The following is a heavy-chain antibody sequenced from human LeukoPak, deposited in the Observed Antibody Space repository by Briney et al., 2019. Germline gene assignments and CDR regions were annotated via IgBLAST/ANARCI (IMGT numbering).Heavy chain of an antibody. V-gene: IGHV3-30-3*01. CDR2: ISYGGGNK. Sequence: GGSLRCPCAASGFTFSRYAMSWVRQAPGKGLEWMTLISYGGGNKHYADSVKGRFTISRDNSKNTLYLQMNSVRADDTAVYYCARGVEYSIGGTDYRGQGALVTVAS. CDR3: ARGVEYSIGGTDY. CDR1: GFTFSRYA. J-gene: IGHJ4*02. D-gene: IGHD1-14*01.